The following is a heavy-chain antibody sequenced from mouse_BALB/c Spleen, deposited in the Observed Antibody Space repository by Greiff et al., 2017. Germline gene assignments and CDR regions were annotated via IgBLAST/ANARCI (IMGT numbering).Heavy chain of an antibody. CDR2: ISSGSSTI. D-gene: IGHD2-14*01. J-gene: IGHJ3*01. V-gene: IGHV5-17*02. Sequence: EVMLVESGGGLVQPGGSRKLSCAASGFTFSSFGMHWVRQAPEKGLEWVAYISSGSSTIYYADTVKGRFTISRDNPKNTLFLQMTSLRSEDTAMYYCARSGRPYYYRNDYFAYWGQGTLVTVSA. CDR3: ARSGRPYYYRNDYFAY. CDR1: GFTFSSFG.